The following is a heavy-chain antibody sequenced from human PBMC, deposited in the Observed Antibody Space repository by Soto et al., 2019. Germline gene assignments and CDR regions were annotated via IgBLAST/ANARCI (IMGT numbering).Heavy chain of an antibody. D-gene: IGHD2-15*01. CDR2: IIPILGIA. CDR1: GGTFSSYT. CDR3: ARVSACSGGSCYQWTGSSYSYYYMDV. J-gene: IGHJ6*03. Sequence: SVKVSCKASGGTFSSYTISWVRPTPGQGLEWMGRIIPILGIANYAQKFQGRVTITADKSTSTAYMELSSLRSEDTAVYYCARVSACSGGSCYQWTGSSYSYYYMDVWGKGTTVTVSS. V-gene: IGHV1-69*02.